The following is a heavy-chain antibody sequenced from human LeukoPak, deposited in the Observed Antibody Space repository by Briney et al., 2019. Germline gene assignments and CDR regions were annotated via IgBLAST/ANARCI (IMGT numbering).Heavy chain of an antibody. CDR1: GGSISDFY. CDR2: IYISGST. Sequence: KSSGTLSLSCTVSGGSISDFYLRWVRQAPGKGLEWIGRIYISGSTNYNPSLKSRVTMSVDTSRNQFSLKQSSVTAADTAVYYCARHLRWTTLDYWGQGTLVTVSS. J-gene: IGHJ4*02. CDR3: ARHLRWTTLDY. V-gene: IGHV4-4*07. D-gene: IGHD3/OR15-3a*01.